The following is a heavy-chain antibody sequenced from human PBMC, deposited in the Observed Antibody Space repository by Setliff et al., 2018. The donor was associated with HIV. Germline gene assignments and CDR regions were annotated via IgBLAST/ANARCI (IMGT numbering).Heavy chain of an antibody. V-gene: IGHV4-4*07. J-gene: IGHJ5*02. CDR2: IYSSGRT. Sequence: PSETLSLTCTVSGGSISNYYWSWIRQPAEKGLEWIGRIYSSGRTNYNPSLKSRATMSLDTSKNQFSLKLTSVTAADTAVYYCARHSGVASPNWFDPWGQGTLVTVSS. CDR1: GGSISNYY. CDR3: ARHSGVASPNWFDP. D-gene: IGHD3-10*01.